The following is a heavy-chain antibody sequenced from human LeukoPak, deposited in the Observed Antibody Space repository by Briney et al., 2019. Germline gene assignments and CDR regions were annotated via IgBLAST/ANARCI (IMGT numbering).Heavy chain of an antibody. V-gene: IGHV3-48*04. CDR1: GFTLSSYS. J-gene: IGHJ4*02. CDR3: ARDARGVITDYDY. CDR2: IGYRNSPI. D-gene: IGHD3-10*01. Sequence: GGSLRLSCAASGFTLSSYSMNWVRQAPGKGLEWVSYIGYRNSPIHYTDSVKGRFTISRDNARNSLYLQMNSLRAEDTAIYYCARDARGVITDYDYWGQGTLVTVSS.